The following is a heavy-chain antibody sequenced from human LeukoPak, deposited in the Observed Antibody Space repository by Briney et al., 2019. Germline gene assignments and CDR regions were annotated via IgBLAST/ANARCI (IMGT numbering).Heavy chain of an antibody. CDR3: AREAWFGMDV. J-gene: IGHJ6*02. CDR2: IYYSGST. D-gene: IGHD3-10*01. V-gene: IGHV4-59*01. Sequence: SETLSLTCTVSGGSISSYYWSWIRQPPGKGLEWIGYIYYSGSTNYNPSLKSRVTISVDTSKNQFSLKLGSVTAADTAVYYCAREAWFGMDVWGQGTTVTVSS. CDR1: GGSISSYY.